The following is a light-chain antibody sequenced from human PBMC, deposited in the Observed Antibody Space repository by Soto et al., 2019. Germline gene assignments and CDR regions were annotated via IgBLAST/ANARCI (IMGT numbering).Light chain of an antibody. CDR2: EAS. J-gene: IGKJ5*01. V-gene: IGKV1D-12*01. CDR1: QGITNR. Sequence: DIQMTQSPSSVSASVGDRVTITCRASQGITNRLAWYQQKPGKAPKLLIYEASSLQSGVPSRISGSGAGTDFTLTISSLQPEDFATDYCQQANSFPITFGQGTRLEIK. CDR3: QQANSFPIT.